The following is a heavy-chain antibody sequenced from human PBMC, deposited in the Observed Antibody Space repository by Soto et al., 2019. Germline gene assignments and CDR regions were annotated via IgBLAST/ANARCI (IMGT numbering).Heavy chain of an antibody. CDR3: VTELGGFEY. V-gene: IGHV3-30-3*01. CDR1: GFIFSNFG. D-gene: IGHD3-16*01. Sequence: QVQLVESGGGVVQPGRSLRLSCAASGFIFSNFGMNWVRQAPGKGLEWVAVISDDGSNKYYADSVKGRFTISRDNSKNTLYVQMNSLRAEDTAVYYCVTELGGFEYWGQGTLVTVSS. CDR2: ISDDGSNK. J-gene: IGHJ4*02.